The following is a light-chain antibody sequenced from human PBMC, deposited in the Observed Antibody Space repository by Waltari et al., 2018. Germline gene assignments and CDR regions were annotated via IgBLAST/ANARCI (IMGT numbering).Light chain of an antibody. CDR1: SSNIGTYG. CDR2: GHD. V-gene: IGLV1-44*01. J-gene: IGLJ2*01. Sequence: QSVLTQPPSASWTPGQRVTISCSGGSSNIGTYGVNWYQQLPGTAPKLLISGHDRRPSGVPDRFSASKSGTSASLAISGLQFEDEAEYYCATWDNSLDAVVFGGGTKLTVL. CDR3: ATWDNSLDAVV.